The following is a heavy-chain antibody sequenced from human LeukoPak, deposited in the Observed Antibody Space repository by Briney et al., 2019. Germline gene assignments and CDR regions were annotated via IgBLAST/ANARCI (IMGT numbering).Heavy chain of an antibody. CDR1: GYTFTSYG. Sequence: ASVKVSCKASGYTFTSYGISWVRQAPGQGLEWMGGIIPIFGTANYARKFQGRVTITADESTSTAYMELSSLRSEDTAVYYCASSPTGYDYVWGSYRYYDAFDIWGQGTMVTVSS. D-gene: IGHD3-16*02. J-gene: IGHJ3*02. CDR2: IIPIFGTA. CDR3: ASSPTGYDYVWGSYRYYDAFDI. V-gene: IGHV1-69*13.